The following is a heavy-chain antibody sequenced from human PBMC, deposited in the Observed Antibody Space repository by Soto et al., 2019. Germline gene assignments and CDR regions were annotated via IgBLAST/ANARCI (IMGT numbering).Heavy chain of an antibody. D-gene: IGHD4-4*01. Sequence: GGSLRLSCAASGFTFSSYWMHWVRQAPGKGLVWVSRINSDGSSTSYADSVKGRFAISRDNAKNTLYLQMNSLRAEDTAVYYCARDLALDYSKVADYYYGMDVWGQGTTVTVSS. J-gene: IGHJ6*02. CDR3: ARDLALDYSKVADYYYGMDV. CDR1: GFTFSSYW. V-gene: IGHV3-74*01. CDR2: INSDGSST.